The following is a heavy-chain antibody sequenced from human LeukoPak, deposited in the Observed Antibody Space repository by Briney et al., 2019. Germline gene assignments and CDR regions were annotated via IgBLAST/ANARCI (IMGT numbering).Heavy chain of an antibody. V-gene: IGHV3-9*01. CDR2: ISWNSGSI. CDR3: AKAGYSSSWYYFDY. D-gene: IGHD6-13*01. Sequence: GRSLRPSCAASGFTFDDYAMHWVRQAPGKGLEWVSGISWNSGSIGYADSVKGRFTISRDNAKNSLYLQMNSLRAEDTALYYCAKAGYSSSWYYFDYWGQGTLVTVSS. J-gene: IGHJ4*02. CDR1: GFTFDDYA.